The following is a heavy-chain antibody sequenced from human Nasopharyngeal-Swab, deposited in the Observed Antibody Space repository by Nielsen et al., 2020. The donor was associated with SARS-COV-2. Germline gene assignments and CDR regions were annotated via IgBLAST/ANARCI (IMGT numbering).Heavy chain of an antibody. CDR1: GYTFTSYY. J-gene: IGHJ4*02. D-gene: IGHD1-26*01. CDR2: INPSGGST. Sequence: ASVTVSCTASGYTFTSYYMHWVRQAPGQGLEWMGIINPSGGSTSYAQKFQGRVTMTRGTSTSTVYMELSSLRSEDTAVYYWARSGSYYQGTFDYWGQGTLVTVSS. CDR3: ARSGSYYQGTFDY. V-gene: IGHV1-46*01.